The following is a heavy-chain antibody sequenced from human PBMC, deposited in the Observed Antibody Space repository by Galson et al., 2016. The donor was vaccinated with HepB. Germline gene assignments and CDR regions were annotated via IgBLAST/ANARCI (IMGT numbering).Heavy chain of an antibody. J-gene: IGHJ5*02. D-gene: IGHD6-19*01. Sequence: LSLTCGVHGGSFTAYYWSWIRQAPGKGLEWIGEMNHSRSANYNPPLRSRVTMSVDRTRNQFSLKLSSVTAADRAVYYCARSTYSGGWYSGWFDLWGQGIVVTVSS. CDR3: ARSTYSGGWYSGWFDL. CDR2: MNHSRSA. V-gene: IGHV4-34*01. CDR1: GGSFTAYY.